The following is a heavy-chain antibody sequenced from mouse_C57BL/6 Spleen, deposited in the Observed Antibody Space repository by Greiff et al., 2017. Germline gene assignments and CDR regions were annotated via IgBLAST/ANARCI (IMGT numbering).Heavy chain of an antibody. CDR2: IYPRDGST. CDR3: ARDDYGSSGGFAY. CDR1: GYTFTSYD. Sequence: VQLQQSGPELVKPGASVKLSCTASGYTFTSYDINWVKQRPGQGLEWIGWIYPRDGSTKYTEKFKGKATLTVDTSSSTAYMELHSLTSEDSAVYFCARDDYGSSGGFAYWGQGTLVTVSA. V-gene: IGHV1-85*01. D-gene: IGHD1-1*01. J-gene: IGHJ3*01.